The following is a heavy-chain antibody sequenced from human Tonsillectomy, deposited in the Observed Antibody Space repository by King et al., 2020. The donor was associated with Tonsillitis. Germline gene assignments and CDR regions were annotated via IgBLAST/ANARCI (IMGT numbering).Heavy chain of an antibody. J-gene: IGHJ4*02. CDR3: ASAGIAAAAPINFDY. CDR1: GYSISSGYY. V-gene: IGHV4-38-2*02. CDR2: IYHSGST. D-gene: IGHD6-13*01. Sequence: QLPESGPGLVKPSETLSLTCTVSGYSISSGYYWGWIRQPPGKGLEWIGSIYHSGSTYYNPSLKSRVTISVDTSKNQFSLKLSSVTAADTAVYYCASAGIAAAAPINFDYWGQGTLVTVSS.